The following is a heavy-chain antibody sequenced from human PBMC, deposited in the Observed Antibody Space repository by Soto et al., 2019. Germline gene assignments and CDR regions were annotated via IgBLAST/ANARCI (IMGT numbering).Heavy chain of an antibody. V-gene: IGHV4-39*01. Sequence: SEPLSLTCTVSGGSISSNSYYWDWIRQPPGKGLEWIGSMYYSGATYHNPSLQSRVTISVDTSKNQFSLHLSSVTAADTAVYYCARHAAYDSVWGKSDGSDYWGQGTLVTSPQ. CDR1: GGSISSNSYY. CDR2: MYYSGAT. D-gene: IGHD3-16*01. J-gene: IGHJ4*02. CDR3: ARHAAYDSVWGKSDGSDY.